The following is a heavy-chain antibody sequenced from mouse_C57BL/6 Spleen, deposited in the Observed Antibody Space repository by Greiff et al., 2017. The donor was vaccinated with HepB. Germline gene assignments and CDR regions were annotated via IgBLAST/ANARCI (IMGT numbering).Heavy chain of an antibody. V-gene: IGHV1-69*01. Sequence: QVQLQQSGAELVMPGASVKLSCKASGYTFTSYWMHWVKQRPGQGLEWIGEIDPSDSYTNYNQKFKGKSTLTVDKSSSTAYMQLSSLTSEDSAVYYCARTNYGSSYPWFAYWGQGTLVTVSA. D-gene: IGHD1-1*01. CDR2: IDPSDSYT. CDR1: GYTFTSYW. J-gene: IGHJ3*01. CDR3: ARTNYGSSYPWFAY.